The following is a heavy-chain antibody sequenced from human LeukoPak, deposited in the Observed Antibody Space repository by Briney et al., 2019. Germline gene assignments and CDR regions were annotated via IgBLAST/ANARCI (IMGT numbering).Heavy chain of an antibody. CDR3: AKVVVMVRGVTTIDYYGMDV. CDR2: IRYDGSNK. D-gene: IGHD3-10*01. V-gene: IGHV3-30*02. J-gene: IGHJ6*02. Sequence: GGSLRLSCAASGFTFSSYGMHWVRQAPGKGLEWVAFIRYDGSNKYYADSVKGRFTISRDNSKNTLYLQMNSLRAEDTAVYYCAKVVVMVRGVTTIDYYGMDVWGQGTTVTVSS. CDR1: GFTFSSYG.